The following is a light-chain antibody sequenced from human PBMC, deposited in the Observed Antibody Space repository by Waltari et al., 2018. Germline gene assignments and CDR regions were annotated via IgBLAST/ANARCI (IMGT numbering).Light chain of an antibody. Sequence: EIVLPQSPGTLSLSPGERATLSCRASQSVSRTLAWYQQKPGQAPRLLIYDASSRATGTPDRFSGSGSGTDFSLTISRLEPEDFAVYYCQKYGSLPATFGQGTKVEIK. CDR2: DAS. V-gene: IGKV3-20*01. J-gene: IGKJ1*01. CDR3: QKYGSLPAT. CDR1: QSVSRT.